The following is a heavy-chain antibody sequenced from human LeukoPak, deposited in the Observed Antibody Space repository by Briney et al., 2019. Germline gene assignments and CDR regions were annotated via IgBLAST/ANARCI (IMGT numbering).Heavy chain of an antibody. CDR1: GYTFTSYH. CDR2: INPSGGST. CDR3: ARDFGASDCSGGSCYSQTFDY. J-gene: IGHJ4*02. D-gene: IGHD2-15*01. V-gene: IGHV1-46*01. Sequence: ASVKVSCKASGYTFTSYHMHWVRQAPGQGLEWMGIINPSGGSTSYAQKFQGRVTMTRDTSTSTVYMELSSLRSEDTAVYYCARDFGASDCSGGSCYSQTFDYWGQGTLVTVSS.